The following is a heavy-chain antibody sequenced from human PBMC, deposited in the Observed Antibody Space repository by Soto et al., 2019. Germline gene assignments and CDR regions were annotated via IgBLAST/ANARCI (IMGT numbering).Heavy chain of an antibody. CDR2: IYYSGTT. CDR1: CYSITSYCYF. Sequence: QLQPQESGPGPVEASETLALTCTFPCYSITSYCYFLAWVPQPPGKGLEWIGSIYYSGTTYYNPSLKSRVTISVDRSKNQFSLKLSSVTAADTAVYYCARHFSVDYFDYWGQGALVTVSS. V-gene: IGHV4-39*01. J-gene: IGHJ4*02. CDR3: ARHFSVDYFDY.